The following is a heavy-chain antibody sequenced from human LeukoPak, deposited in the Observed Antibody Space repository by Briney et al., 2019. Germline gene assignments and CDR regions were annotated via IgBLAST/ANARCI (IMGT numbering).Heavy chain of an antibody. Sequence: ASVKVSCKASGYTFTSYGISWVRQAPGQGLEWMGWISAYNSNTNYAQKLQGRVTMTTDTSTSTAYMELRSLRSDDTAVYYCARLGNTYGSGTPDYWGQGTLVTVSS. CDR1: GYTFTSYG. CDR3: ARLGNTYGSGTPDY. D-gene: IGHD3-10*01. V-gene: IGHV1-18*01. CDR2: ISAYNSNT. J-gene: IGHJ4*02.